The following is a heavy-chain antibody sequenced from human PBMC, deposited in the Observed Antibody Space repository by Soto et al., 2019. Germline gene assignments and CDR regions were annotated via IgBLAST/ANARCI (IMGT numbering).Heavy chain of an antibody. D-gene: IGHD4-17*01. CDR3: AKVDARNTVTTLNY. V-gene: IGHV3-23*01. Sequence: GGSLRLSCAASGFTFNSYAMSWVRQAPGKGLEWVSAISGSGGSTYYADFAKGRFTISRDNSKNTLYLQMNSLRADDTAVYYCAKVDARNTVTTLNYWGQGTLVTVSS. CDR2: ISGSGGST. J-gene: IGHJ4*02. CDR1: GFTFNSYA.